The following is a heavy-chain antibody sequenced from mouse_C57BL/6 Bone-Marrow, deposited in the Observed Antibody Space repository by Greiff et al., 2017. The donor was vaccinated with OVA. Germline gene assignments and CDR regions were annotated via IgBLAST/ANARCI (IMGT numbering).Heavy chain of an antibody. CDR2: INPGSGGT. Sequence: VKLMESGAELVRPGTSVKVSCKASGYAFTNYLIEWVKQRPGQGLEWIGVINPGSGGTNYNEKFKGKATLTADKSSSTAYMQLSSLTSEDSAVYFCARLYYGYDEDYWGQGTTLTVSS. J-gene: IGHJ2*01. CDR3: ARLYYGYDEDY. D-gene: IGHD2-2*01. CDR1: GYAFTNYL. V-gene: IGHV1-54*01.